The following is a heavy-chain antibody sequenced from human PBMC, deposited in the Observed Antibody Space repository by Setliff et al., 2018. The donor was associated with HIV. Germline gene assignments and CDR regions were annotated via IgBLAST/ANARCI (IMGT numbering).Heavy chain of an antibody. Sequence: ASVKVSCKASGYTFTNYYIHLVRQAPGQGLEWMGIINPSGGRTSYTQKFQGRVTITGDTSASTAYMELSSLTSEDTAVYYCAKGGDRAMINFDHWGQGTLVTVSS. CDR2: INPSGGRT. CDR1: GYTFTNYY. D-gene: IGHD5-18*01. J-gene: IGHJ4*02. CDR3: AKGGDRAMINFDH. V-gene: IGHV1-46*01.